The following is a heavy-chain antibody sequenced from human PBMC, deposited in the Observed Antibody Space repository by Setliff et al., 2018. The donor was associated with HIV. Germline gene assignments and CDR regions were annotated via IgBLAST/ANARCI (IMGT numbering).Heavy chain of an antibody. CDR2: IYYSGSA. D-gene: IGHD3-22*01. CDR1: GGSISSGGYY. J-gene: IGHJ3*02. CDR3: ARYSITLVVGVPERDDAFDI. V-gene: IGHV4-61*08. Sequence: KPSETLSLTCTVSGGSISSGGYYWSWIRLPPGKGLEWIGYIYYSGSADYNRSLKSRVTISVDTSKSQISLKLSSVTAADTAVYYCARYSITLVVGVPERDDAFDIWGQGTMVTVSS.